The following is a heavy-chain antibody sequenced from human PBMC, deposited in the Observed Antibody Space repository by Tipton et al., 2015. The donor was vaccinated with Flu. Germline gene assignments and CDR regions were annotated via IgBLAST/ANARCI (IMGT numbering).Heavy chain of an antibody. J-gene: IGHJ4*02. V-gene: IGHV4-38-2*01. Sequence: TLSLTCSVSGDYIGSRYYWGWIRQPPGQGLEWIGNTHRSGSTYRNPSLESRVIMSVDTSKNQFSLRLSSVTAADTAVYYCARHTGDSVRGVIDYWGQGTLVTVSS. D-gene: IGHD3-10*02. CDR1: GDYIGSRYY. CDR2: THRSGST. CDR3: ARHTGDSVRGVIDY.